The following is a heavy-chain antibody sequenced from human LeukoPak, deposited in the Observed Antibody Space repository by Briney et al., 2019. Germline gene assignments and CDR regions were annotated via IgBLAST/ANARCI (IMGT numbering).Heavy chain of an antibody. Sequence: ASVKVSCKASGYTFTSYGFSWVRQAPGQGLEWMGWISAFNGNTNYAQKFKGRVTMTTDTSTSTAYMELRSLRSDDTAVYYCARGRTAPYIYYMDVWGKGTTVTVSS. V-gene: IGHV1-18*01. J-gene: IGHJ6*03. CDR3: ARGRTAPYIYYMDV. CDR1: GYTFTSYG. CDR2: ISAFNGNT. D-gene: IGHD3-16*01.